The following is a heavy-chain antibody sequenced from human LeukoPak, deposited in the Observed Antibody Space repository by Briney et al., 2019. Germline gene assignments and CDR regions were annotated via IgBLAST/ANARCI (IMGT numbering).Heavy chain of an antibody. J-gene: IGHJ4*02. Sequence: GGSLRLSCAASGFTFSSYAMSWVRQAPGKGLEWVANIKQDGSEKYYVDSVKGRFTISRDNAKNSLYLQMNSLRAEDTAVYYCARDFGATPQFDYWGQGTLVTVSS. CDR1: GFTFSSYA. CDR2: IKQDGSEK. CDR3: ARDFGATPQFDY. V-gene: IGHV3-7*01. D-gene: IGHD1-26*01.